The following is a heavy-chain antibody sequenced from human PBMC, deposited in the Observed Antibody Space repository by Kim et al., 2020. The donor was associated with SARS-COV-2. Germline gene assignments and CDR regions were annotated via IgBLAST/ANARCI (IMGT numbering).Heavy chain of an antibody. D-gene: IGHD3-10*01. Sequence: GGSLRLSCAASGFTFSNYAMHWVRQAPGKGLEWVSVFTVSGETHYADSVKGRFTISRDNFKNTLSLRMNSLRADDTAVYYCARDLMGRRSRSRGVDYWGQGTLVTVSS. CDR3: ARDLMGRRSRSRGVDY. V-gene: IGHV3-23*01. CDR1: GFTFSNYA. CDR2: FTVSGET. J-gene: IGHJ4*02.